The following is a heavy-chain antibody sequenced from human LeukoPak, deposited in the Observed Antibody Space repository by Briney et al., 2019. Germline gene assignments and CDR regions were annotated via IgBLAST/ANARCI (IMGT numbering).Heavy chain of an antibody. Sequence: PGGSLRLSCAASGFTFSRYDMHWVRHAAGKGLEWVSPITVAGDTYYPGSVKGRFTISRENAKNSLYLKMNSLTAGDTAVYYCARTTVTTGRYWYFDHWGRGTLVTVSS. CDR2: ITVAGDT. D-gene: IGHD4-17*01. CDR3: ARTTVTTGRYWYFDH. J-gene: IGHJ2*01. CDR1: GFTFSRYD. V-gene: IGHV3-13*01.